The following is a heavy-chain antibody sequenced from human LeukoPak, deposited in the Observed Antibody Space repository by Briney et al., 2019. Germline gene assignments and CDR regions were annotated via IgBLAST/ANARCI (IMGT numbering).Heavy chain of an antibody. CDR3: ARSVRVYDILTGYYNYYYYMDV. CDR2: IYTSGST. V-gene: IGHV4-4*07. J-gene: IGHJ6*03. Sequence: SETLSLTCTVSGGSISSYCWSWIRQPAGKGLEWIGRIYTSGSTNYNPSLKSRVTISVDTSKNQFSLKLNSVTAADTAVYYCARSVRVYDILTGYYNYYYYMDVWGKGTTVTISS. CDR1: GGSISSYC. D-gene: IGHD3-9*01.